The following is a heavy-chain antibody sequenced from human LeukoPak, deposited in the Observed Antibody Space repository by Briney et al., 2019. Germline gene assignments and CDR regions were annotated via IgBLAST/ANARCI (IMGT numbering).Heavy chain of an antibody. D-gene: IGHD1-26*01. CDR2: IIPIFGTA. V-gene: IGHV1-69*13. J-gene: IGHJ4*02. Sequence: SVKVSCKASGGTFSSYAISWVRQAPGQGLEWMGGIIPIFGTANYAQKFQGRVTITADESTSTAYMELSSQRSEDTAVYYCARGETPYSGSYIGPHFDYWGQGTLVTVSS. CDR3: ARGETPYSGSYIGPHFDY. CDR1: GGTFSSYA.